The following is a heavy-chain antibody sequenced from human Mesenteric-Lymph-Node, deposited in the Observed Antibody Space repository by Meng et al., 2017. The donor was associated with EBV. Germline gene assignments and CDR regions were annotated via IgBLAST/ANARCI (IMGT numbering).Heavy chain of an antibody. CDR2: MSISGDKT. Sequence: VQLVAYGWALLRTSQSLRLSSASCAFTFSRYAMPWVRQARGKELSCVSGMSISGDKTYYADSVKGRLTISRDNSKNTVFLQMNSLRAEDTAVYYCARRPAAFFDYWGQGTLVTVSS. D-gene: IGHD2-2*01. J-gene: IGHJ4*02. V-gene: IGHV3-23*04. CDR1: AFTFSRYA. CDR3: ARRPAAFFDY.